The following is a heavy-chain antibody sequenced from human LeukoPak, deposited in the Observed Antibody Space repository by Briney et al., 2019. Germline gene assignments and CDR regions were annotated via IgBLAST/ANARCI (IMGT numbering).Heavy chain of an antibody. CDR2: ISGSGGST. V-gene: IGHV3-23*01. D-gene: IGHD6-19*01. CDR1: GFTFSSYA. CDR3: AKDIDPYSSGWYT. J-gene: IGHJ4*02. Sequence: PGGSLRLSCAASGFTFSSYAMSWVRQGPGKGLEWVSAISGSGGSTYYADSVKGRFTISRDNSKNTLYLQMNSLRAEDTAVYYCAKDIDPYSSGWYTWGQGTLVTVSS.